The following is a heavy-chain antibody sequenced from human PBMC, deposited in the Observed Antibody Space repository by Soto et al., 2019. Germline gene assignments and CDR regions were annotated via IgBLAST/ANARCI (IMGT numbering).Heavy chain of an antibody. CDR3: ARRYGDFSVDAFDI. CDR2: IYYSGST. V-gene: IGHV4-39*01. CDR1: GGSISSSSYY. D-gene: IGHD4-17*01. J-gene: IGHJ3*02. Sequence: PSETLSLTCTVSGGSISSSSYYWGWIRQPPGKGLEWIGSIYYSGSTYYNPSLKSRVTISVDTSKSQFSLKLSSVTAADTAVYYCARRYGDFSVDAFDIWGQGTMVTVS.